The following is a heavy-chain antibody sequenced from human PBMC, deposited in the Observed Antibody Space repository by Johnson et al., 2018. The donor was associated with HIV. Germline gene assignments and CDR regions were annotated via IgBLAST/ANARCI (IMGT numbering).Heavy chain of an antibody. V-gene: IGHV3-7*01. CDR1: GFTFSSYW. J-gene: IGHJ3*02. D-gene: IGHD4-11*01. Sequence: MQLVESGGGLVQPGGSLRLSCAASGFTFSSYWMSWVRQAPGKGLEWVANIKQDGSEKYYVDSVKGRFTISRDNAKNSLYLQMNSLRAEDTAIYYCAKDLSRPTLNAFDIWGQGTMVTVSS. CDR3: AKDLSRPTLNAFDI. CDR2: IKQDGSEK.